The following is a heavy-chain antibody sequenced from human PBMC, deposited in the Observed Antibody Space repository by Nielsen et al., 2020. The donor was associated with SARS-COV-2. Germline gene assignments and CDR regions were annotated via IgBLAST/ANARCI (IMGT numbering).Heavy chain of an antibody. CDR3: ATGPQLRQQNWFDP. J-gene: IGHJ5*02. CDR1: GYTFTNYG. Sequence: ASVKVSCKASGYTFTNYGISWVRQAPGQGLEWMGWISGYNGDTNYAQKFQGRVTMTTDTSTSTAYMELRSLRSEDTAVYYCATGPQLRQQNWFDPWGQGTLVTVSS. CDR2: ISGYNGDT. D-gene: IGHD5-18*01. V-gene: IGHV1-18*04.